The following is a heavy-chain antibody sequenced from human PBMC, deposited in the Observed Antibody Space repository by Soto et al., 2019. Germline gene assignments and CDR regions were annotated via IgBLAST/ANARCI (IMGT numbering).Heavy chain of an antibody. V-gene: IGHV3-21*01. CDR1: GFTFSSYS. CDR2: ISSSSSYI. D-gene: IGHD2-8*02. Sequence: VGSLILSFAASGFTFSSYSMNWVRQAPGKGLEWVSSISSSSSYIYYADSVKVRFTISRDNAKNSLYLQMNSLRAEDTAVYYCARGRQRSGLDYWRQGTLVTAPQ. CDR3: ARGRQRSGLDY. J-gene: IGHJ4*02.